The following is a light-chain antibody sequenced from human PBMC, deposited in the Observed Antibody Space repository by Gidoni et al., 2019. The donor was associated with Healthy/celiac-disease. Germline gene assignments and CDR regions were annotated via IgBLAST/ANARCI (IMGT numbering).Light chain of an antibody. CDR2: RDS. CDR3: QVWDSSTGV. J-gene: IGLJ1*01. CDR1: NIGSKN. V-gene: IGLV3-9*01. Sequence: SYELTQPLSASVALGQTGRITCGGNNIGSKNVHWYQQKPGQAPVLVSYRDSNRPSGIPERFSGSNSGNTATLTSSRAQAGDEADYYCQVWDSSTGVFGTGTKVTVL.